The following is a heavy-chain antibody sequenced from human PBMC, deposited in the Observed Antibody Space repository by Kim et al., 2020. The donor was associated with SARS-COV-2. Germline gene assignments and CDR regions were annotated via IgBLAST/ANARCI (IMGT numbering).Heavy chain of an antibody. V-gene: IGHV4-59*08. CDR3: ARHAVSGSYDY. J-gene: IGHJ4*02. CDR2: T. D-gene: IGHD1-26*01. Sequence: TNYNPSLKSRVTISVDTSKNQFSLKLSSVTAADTAVYYCARHAVSGSYDYWGQGTLVTVSS.